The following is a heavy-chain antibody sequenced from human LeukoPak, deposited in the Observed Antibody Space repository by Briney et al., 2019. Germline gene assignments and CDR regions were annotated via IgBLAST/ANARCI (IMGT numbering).Heavy chain of an antibody. CDR3: ARGRGYGSGRYYYGMDV. CDR2: MNPNSGNT. J-gene: IGHJ6*02. Sequence: ASVKVSCKASGYTFTSYDINWVRQATGQGLEWMGWMNPNSGNTGYAQKFQGRVTMTRNTSISTAYMELSSLRSGDTAVYYCARGRGYGSGRYYYGMDVWGQGTTVTVSS. D-gene: IGHD3-10*01. CDR1: GYTFTSYD. V-gene: IGHV1-8*01.